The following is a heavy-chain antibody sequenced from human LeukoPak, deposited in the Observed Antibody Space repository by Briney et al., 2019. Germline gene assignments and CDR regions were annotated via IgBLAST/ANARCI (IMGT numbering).Heavy chain of an antibody. D-gene: IGHD3-10*01. CDR3: AKDVGTMVRGVKGY. CDR1: GFTFSSYA. V-gene: IGHV3-30*04. Sequence: GGSLRLSCAASGFTFSSYAMHWVRQAPGKGLEWVAVISYDGSNKYYADSVKGRFTISRDNSKNTLYLQMNSLRAEDTAVYYCAKDVGTMVRGVKGYWGQGTLVTVSS. CDR2: ISYDGSNK. J-gene: IGHJ4*02.